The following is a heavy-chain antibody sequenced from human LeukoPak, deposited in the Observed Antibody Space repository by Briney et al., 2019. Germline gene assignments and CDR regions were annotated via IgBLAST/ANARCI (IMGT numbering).Heavy chain of an antibody. CDR2: VNPNSGDT. D-gene: IGHD3-10*01. J-gene: IGHJ4*02. CDR3: ARVGEYGSGSYLLY. Sequence: ASVKVSCKASGYTFTGYYLHWVRQAPGQGLEWMGCVNPNSGDTNYAQKFQGSVTMTRDTSISTVYMELSRLRSDDTAVYYCARVGEYGSGSYLLYWGQGTLVTVSS. CDR1: GYTFTGYY. V-gene: IGHV1-2*02.